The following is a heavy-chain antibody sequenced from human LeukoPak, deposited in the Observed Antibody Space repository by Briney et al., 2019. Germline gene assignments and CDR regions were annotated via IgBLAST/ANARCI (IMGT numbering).Heavy chain of an antibody. CDR3: ARESDVGKDFDC. V-gene: IGHV1-46*01. CDR2: INPSNGDT. CDR1: GYTFTYHY. D-gene: IGHD1-1*01. Sequence: GASVKVSFKASGYTFTYHYIHLVRQAPGQGLEWMGIINPSNGDTNYAQRFQGRVTMTRGTSTSTVYMELSSLDSEDTAVYYCARESDVGKDFDCWGQGTLVTVSS. J-gene: IGHJ4*02.